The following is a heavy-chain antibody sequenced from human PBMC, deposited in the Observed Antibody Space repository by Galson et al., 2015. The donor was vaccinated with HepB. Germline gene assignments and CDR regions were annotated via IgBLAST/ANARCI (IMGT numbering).Heavy chain of an antibody. CDR3: ARDLWDY. CDR1: GFTFSNSG. Sequence: SLRLSCAASGFTFSNSGMHWVRQAPGKGLEWVASIRSDGSNNYYAVSVRGRFTISRDNSKNTLYLHMNSLRAEDTSGYYCARDLWDYWGQGTLVTVPS. V-gene: IGHV3-30*02. J-gene: IGHJ4*02. CDR2: IRSDGSNN.